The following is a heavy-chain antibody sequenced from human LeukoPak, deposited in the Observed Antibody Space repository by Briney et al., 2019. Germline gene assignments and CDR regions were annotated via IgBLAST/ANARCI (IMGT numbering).Heavy chain of an antibody. CDR3: AKESGINMVQGVIKGFHFDY. D-gene: IGHD3-10*01. V-gene: IGHV3-23*01. J-gene: IGHJ4*02. CDR1: GFTFSSYA. Sequence: GGSLRLSCAASGFTFSSYAMSWVRQAPGKGLEWVSAISGSGGSTYYADSVKGRFTISRDNSKNTLYLQMSSLRAEDTAVYYCAKESGINMVQGVIKGFHFDYWGQGTLVTVSS. CDR2: ISGSGGST.